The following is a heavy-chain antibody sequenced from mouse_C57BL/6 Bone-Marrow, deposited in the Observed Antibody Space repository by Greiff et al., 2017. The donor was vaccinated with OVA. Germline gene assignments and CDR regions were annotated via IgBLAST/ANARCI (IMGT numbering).Heavy chain of an antibody. CDR1: GYAFSSSW. Sequence: QVQLQQSGPELVKPGASVKISCKASGYAFSSSWMNWVKQRPGKGLEWIGRIYPGDGDTNYNGKFKGKATLTADKSSSTAYMQLSSLTSEDSAVYFCAPFLLMAGYFDVWGTGTTVTVSS. D-gene: IGHD2-1*01. V-gene: IGHV1-82*01. J-gene: IGHJ1*03. CDR3: APFLLMAGYFDV. CDR2: IYPGDGDT.